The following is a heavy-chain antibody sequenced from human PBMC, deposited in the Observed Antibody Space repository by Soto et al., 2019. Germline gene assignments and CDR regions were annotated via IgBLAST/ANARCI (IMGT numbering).Heavy chain of an antibody. J-gene: IGHJ2*01. V-gene: IGHV1-18*04. Sequence: ASVKVSCKASGYTFTGYGISWVRQAPGQGLEWMGWISAYNGNTNYAQKLQGRVTMTTDTSTSTAYMELRSLRSDDTAVYYCARGPYYYDSSGYYYYPDWYFDLWGRGTLVTVSS. D-gene: IGHD3-22*01. CDR3: ARGPYYYDSSGYYYYPDWYFDL. CDR2: ISAYNGNT. CDR1: GYTFTGYG.